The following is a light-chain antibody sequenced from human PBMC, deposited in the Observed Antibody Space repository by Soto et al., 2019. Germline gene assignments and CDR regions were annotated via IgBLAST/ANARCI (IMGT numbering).Light chain of an antibody. Sequence: QSVLTQPASVSGSPGQSITISCTGTSSDVGAYNYVSWYQQHPGKAPKLMISEVRNRPSGVSNRFSGSKSGNTASLTISGLQAEDEADYYCSSYTSSSTLVFGGGTQLTVL. CDR2: EVR. CDR3: SSYTSSSTLV. V-gene: IGLV2-14*01. CDR1: SSDVGAYNY. J-gene: IGLJ3*02.